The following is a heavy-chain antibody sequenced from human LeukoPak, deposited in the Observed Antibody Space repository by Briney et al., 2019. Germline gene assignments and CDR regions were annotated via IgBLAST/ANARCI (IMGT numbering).Heavy chain of an antibody. Sequence: GGSLRLSCAASGFTFSSYAMSWFRQAPGKGLEWVSSISADESGTYYTDFAKGRFTISRDNSKNRVSLQMDGLRGEDTAIYYCAKRLVCTTTHCYGFDFWGQGTLVTVSS. J-gene: IGHJ4*02. V-gene: IGHV3-23*01. CDR2: ISADESGT. CDR3: AKRLVCTTTHCYGFDF. D-gene: IGHD2-2*01. CDR1: GFTFSSYA.